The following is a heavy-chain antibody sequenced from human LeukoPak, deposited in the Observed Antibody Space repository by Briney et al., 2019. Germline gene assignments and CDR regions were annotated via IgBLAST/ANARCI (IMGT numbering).Heavy chain of an antibody. Sequence: GGSLRLSCAASGFTFSSYGMSWVRQAPGKGLEWVSAISGSGGSTYYADSVKGRFTISRDNSKNTLYLQMNSLGAEDTAVYYCSKEWAYSAGWYYFDYWGQGTLVTVSS. J-gene: IGHJ4*02. CDR1: GFTFSSYG. D-gene: IGHD6-19*01. V-gene: IGHV3-23*01. CDR3: SKEWAYSAGWYYFDY. CDR2: ISGSGGST.